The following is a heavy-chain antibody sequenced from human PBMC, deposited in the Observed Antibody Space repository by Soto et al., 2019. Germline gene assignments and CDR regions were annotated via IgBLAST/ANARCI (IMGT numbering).Heavy chain of an antibody. Sequence: EVQLLESGGGLVQPGGSLRLSCAASGFTFSIYAMSWVRQAPGKGLEWVSAISGSGGSTYYADSVKVRFTISRDNSKNTLYLQMNSLRAEDTAVYYCAKDSSSWPWVHDAFDIWGQGTMVTVSS. CDR3: AKDSSSWPWVHDAFDI. D-gene: IGHD6-13*01. CDR2: ISGSGGST. CDR1: GFTFSIYA. V-gene: IGHV3-23*01. J-gene: IGHJ3*02.